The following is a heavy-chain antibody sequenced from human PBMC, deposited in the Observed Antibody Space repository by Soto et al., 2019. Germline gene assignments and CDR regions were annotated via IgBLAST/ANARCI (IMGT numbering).Heavy chain of an antibody. CDR2: IYYSGST. J-gene: IGHJ4*02. CDR3: ARASGSGKTGVDY. CDR1: GGSISRGDYY. D-gene: IGHD3-10*01. V-gene: IGHV4-30-4*01. Sequence: SETLSLTCTVSGGSISRGDYYWSWIRQPPGKGLEWIGYIYYSGSTYYNPSLKSRVTISVDTSKNQFSLKLSSVTAADTAVYYCARASGSGKTGVDYWGQGTLGTVSS.